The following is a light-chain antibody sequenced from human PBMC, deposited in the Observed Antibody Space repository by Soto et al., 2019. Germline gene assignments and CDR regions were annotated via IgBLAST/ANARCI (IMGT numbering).Light chain of an antibody. CDR2: EVS. Sequence: QSVLTQPASVSGSPGQSITISCTGTSSDIGAYKYVSWYQQHPGKAPKLLIHEVSNRPSGVSDRFSGSKSGNTASLTISGLQAEDEADYYCSSFTSRSTSVFGTGTKV. CDR1: SSDIGAYKY. CDR3: SSFTSRSTSV. J-gene: IGLJ1*01. V-gene: IGLV2-14*01.